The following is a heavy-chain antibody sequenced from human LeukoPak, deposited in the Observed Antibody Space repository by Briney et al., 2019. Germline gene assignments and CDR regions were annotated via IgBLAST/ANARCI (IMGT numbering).Heavy chain of an antibody. V-gene: IGHV3-30*14. CDR1: GFTFSSYA. Sequence: GRSLRLSCAASGFTFSSYAMHWVRQAPGKGLEWVAVISYDGSNKYYADSVKGRFTISRDSSKNTLYLHMSSLTPEDTAVYYCAQARSSSGYGPLGFYWGQGTLVTVSS. CDR2: ISYDGSNK. J-gene: IGHJ1*01. CDR3: AQARSSSGYGPLGFY. D-gene: IGHD5-12*01.